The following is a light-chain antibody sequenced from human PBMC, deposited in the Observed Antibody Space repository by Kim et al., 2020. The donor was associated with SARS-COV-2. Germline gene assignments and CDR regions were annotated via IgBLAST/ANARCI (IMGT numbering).Light chain of an antibody. Sequence: GQRVTISCSGSSSNIGTKTVTWYQQLPGTAPKLLIYNNNQRPSGVPDRFSGSKSGTSASLAISGLQSEDEADYYCAAWDDSLNGPVFGGGTKLTV. J-gene: IGLJ3*02. V-gene: IGLV1-44*01. CDR1: SSNIGTKT. CDR2: NNN. CDR3: AAWDDSLNGPV.